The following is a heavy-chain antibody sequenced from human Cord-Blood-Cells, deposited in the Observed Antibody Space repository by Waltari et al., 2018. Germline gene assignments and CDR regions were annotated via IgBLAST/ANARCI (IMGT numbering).Heavy chain of an antibody. Sequence: QVQLQESGRGLVTPSETLSLTCAVSGYSISRGYYWGWIRPPPGKGLEWIGSIYHSGSTYYNPSLKSRVTISVDTSKNQFSLKLSSVTAADTAVYYCARVLRGGSYYYYGMDVWGQGTTVTVSS. J-gene: IGHJ6*02. CDR3: ARVLRGGSYYYYGMDV. CDR2: IYHSGST. D-gene: IGHD3-16*01. V-gene: IGHV4-38-2*01. CDR1: GYSISRGYY.